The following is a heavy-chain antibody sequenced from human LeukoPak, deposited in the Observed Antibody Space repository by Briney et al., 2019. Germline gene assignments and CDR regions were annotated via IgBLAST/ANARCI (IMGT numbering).Heavy chain of an antibody. D-gene: IGHD3-22*01. CDR1: GYTFTSYY. CDR2: INPSGGST. V-gene: IGHV1-46*01. CDR3: ARGGTMIVVVITTVYDAFDI. Sequence: GASVKVSCKASGYTFTSYYMHWVRQAPGQGLEWMGIINPSGGSTSYAQKFQGRVTMTRDTSTSTVYMELSSLRSEDTAVYYCARGGTMIVVVITTVYDAFDIWGQGTMVTVSS. J-gene: IGHJ3*02.